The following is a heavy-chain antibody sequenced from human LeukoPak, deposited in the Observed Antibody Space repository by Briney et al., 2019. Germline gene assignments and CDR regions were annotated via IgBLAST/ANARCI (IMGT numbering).Heavy chain of an antibody. D-gene: IGHD3-10*01. CDR3: ARGAGSGSYYIDYGMDV. Sequence: PSETLSLTCTVSGGSISSGSYYWSWLRQPAGKGREWIGRIYTSGSTNYNPSLKSRVTISVDTSKNQFSLKLSSVTAADTAVYYCARGAGSGSYYIDYGMDVWGQGTTVTVSS. CDR1: GGSISSGSYY. CDR2: IYTSGST. V-gene: IGHV4-61*02. J-gene: IGHJ6*02.